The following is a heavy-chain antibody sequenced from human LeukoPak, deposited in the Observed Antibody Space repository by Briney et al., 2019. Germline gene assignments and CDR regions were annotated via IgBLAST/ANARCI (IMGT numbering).Heavy chain of an antibody. CDR1: GFTFSDYY. J-gene: IGHJ6*02. V-gene: IGHV3-11*05. Sequence: GGSLRLSCAASGFTFSDYYMSWIRQAPGKGLEWVSYINGISSYTNYADSVKGRFTISRDNAKNSLYLQMNSLRAEDTAVYYCARDAIVVVTASDYYYYGMDVWGQGTTVTESS. D-gene: IGHD2-21*02. CDR3: ARDAIVVVTASDYYYYGMDV. CDR2: INGISSYT.